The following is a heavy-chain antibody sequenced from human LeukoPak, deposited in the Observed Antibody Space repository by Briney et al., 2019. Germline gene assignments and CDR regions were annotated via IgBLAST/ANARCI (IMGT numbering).Heavy chain of an antibody. V-gene: IGHV3-30-3*01. CDR3: ARDGIVGSPLFKFDY. J-gene: IGHJ4*02. D-gene: IGHD1-26*01. Sequence: PGRSLRLSCAASGFTFNNYAIHWVRQAPGKGLEWVAIISFDGGNKYYADSVKGRFTISRDNSKNTLYLQMNSLRAEHTAVYYCARDGIVGSPLFKFDYWGQGTLVTVSS. CDR1: GFTFNNYA. CDR2: ISFDGGNK.